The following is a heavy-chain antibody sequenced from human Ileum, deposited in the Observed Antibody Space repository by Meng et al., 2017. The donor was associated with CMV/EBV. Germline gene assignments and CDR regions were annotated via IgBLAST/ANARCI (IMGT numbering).Heavy chain of an antibody. CDR1: CTTYW. Sequence: CTTYWIGWVGQMPGKGLEWMGVTYPADSETRYSPSFQGQVTISVDKSITTAYLEWSGLRASDTAMYFCARLIGYSYNWAIVYNFFDPWGQGTLVTVSS. V-gene: IGHV5-51*01. CDR3: ARLIGYSYNWAIVYNFFDP. J-gene: IGHJ5*02. D-gene: IGHD5-18*01. CDR2: TYPADSET.